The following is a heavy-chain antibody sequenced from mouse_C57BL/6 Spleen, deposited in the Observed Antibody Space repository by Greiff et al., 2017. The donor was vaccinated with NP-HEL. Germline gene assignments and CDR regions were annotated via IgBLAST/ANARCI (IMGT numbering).Heavy chain of an antibody. CDR2: INPGSGGT. CDR1: GYAFTNYL. J-gene: IGHJ4*01. D-gene: IGHD1-1*02. Sequence: VQLQQSGAELVRPGTSVKVSCKASGYAFTNYLIEWVKQRPGQGLEWIGVINPGSGGTNYNEKFKGKATLTADKSSSTAYMQLRSLTSEDSAVYCCACEGGNNDAMDYWGQGTSVTVSS. CDR3: ACEGGNNDAMDY. V-gene: IGHV1-54*01.